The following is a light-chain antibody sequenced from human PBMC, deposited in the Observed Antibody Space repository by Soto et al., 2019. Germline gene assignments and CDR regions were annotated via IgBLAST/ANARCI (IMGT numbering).Light chain of an antibody. J-gene: IGLJ3*02. CDR3: QTWGTGAWV. CDR2: LNSDGSH. Sequence: QSVLTQSPSASASLGASVKLTCNQSSGNSSYAIAWYQQQPEKGPRYLMNLNSDGSHSKGDGIPDRFSGSSSGAEHYLTISSLQSEDEADYYCQTWGTGAWVFGGGTKLTVL. V-gene: IGLV4-69*01. CDR1: SGNSSYA.